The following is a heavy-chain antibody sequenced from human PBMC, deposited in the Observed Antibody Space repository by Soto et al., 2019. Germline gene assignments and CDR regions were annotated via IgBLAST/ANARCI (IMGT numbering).Heavy chain of an antibody. D-gene: IGHD3-10*01. CDR2: ISSNGGST. V-gene: IGHV3-64*01. CDR3: ARVSHYYGSGSHFDY. Sequence: GGSLRLSCAASGFTFSSYAMHWVRQAPGKGLEYVSAISSNGGSTYYANSVKGRFTISRDNSKNTLYLQMGSLRAEDMAVYYCARVSHYYGSGSHFDYWGQGTLVTVSS. CDR1: GFTFSSYA. J-gene: IGHJ4*02.